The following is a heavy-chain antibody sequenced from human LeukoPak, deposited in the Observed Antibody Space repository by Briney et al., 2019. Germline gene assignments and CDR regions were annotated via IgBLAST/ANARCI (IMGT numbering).Heavy chain of an antibody. Sequence: GGSLRLSCTASGFTFSSSGMHWVRQAPGKGLEWVTYIHYDGSIKYYTDSVKGRFTISRDNSKNTLYLQMNGLRTDDTAVYYCAKDHIPMDVXXKGTTVTVSS. CDR3: AKDHIPMDV. J-gene: IGHJ6*03. CDR2: IHYDGSIK. V-gene: IGHV3-30*02. CDR1: GFTFSSSG.